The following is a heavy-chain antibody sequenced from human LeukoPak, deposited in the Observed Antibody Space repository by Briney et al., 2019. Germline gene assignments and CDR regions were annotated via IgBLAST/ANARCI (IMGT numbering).Heavy chain of an antibody. J-gene: IGHJ3*02. CDR3: ASQNYYDSSGYYPTYDAFDI. D-gene: IGHD3-22*01. CDR1: GYTFTSYY. V-gene: IGHV1-46*01. CDR2: INPSGGST. Sequence: ASVKVSCKASGYTFTSYYMHWVRQAPGQGLEWMGIINPSGGSTSYAQKFQGRVTMTRDMSTSTVYMELSSLRSEDTAVYYCASQNYYDSSGYYPTYDAFDIWGQGTMVTVSS.